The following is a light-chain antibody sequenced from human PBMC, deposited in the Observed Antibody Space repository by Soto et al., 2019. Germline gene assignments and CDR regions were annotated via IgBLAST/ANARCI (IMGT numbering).Light chain of an antibody. CDR3: QQYGSSPWT. CDR2: GTS. Sequence: EIVLTQSPGTLSLSPGERATLSCRASQSVSSSFLAWYQQKPGQAPRLLIYGTSTRATGIPDRFSGSGFGTDFTVTISRLEPEDFALYYCQQYGSSPWTFGQGTKVEIK. J-gene: IGKJ1*01. V-gene: IGKV3-20*01. CDR1: QSVSSSF.